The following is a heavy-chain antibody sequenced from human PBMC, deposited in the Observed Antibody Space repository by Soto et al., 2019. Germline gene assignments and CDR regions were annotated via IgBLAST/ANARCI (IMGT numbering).Heavy chain of an antibody. J-gene: IGHJ2*01. Sequence: EVQLVESGGGLVQPGGSLRLSCAASGFTFSSYWMHWVRQAPGKGLVWVSRINSDRSSTSYADSVKGRFTISRDNAKNTLYLQMNSLRAEDTAVYYCARLYGVYWYFDLWGRGTLVTDSS. D-gene: IGHD2-2*02. CDR3: ARLYGVYWYFDL. V-gene: IGHV3-74*01. CDR2: INSDRSST. CDR1: GFTFSSYW.